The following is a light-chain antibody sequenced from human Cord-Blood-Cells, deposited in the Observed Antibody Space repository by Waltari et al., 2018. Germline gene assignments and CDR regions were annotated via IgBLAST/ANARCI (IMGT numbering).Light chain of an antibody. CDR3: QQSYSTSWT. CDR2: AAS. J-gene: IGKJ1*01. V-gene: IGKV1-39*01. Sequence: DIQMTQSPSSLSASVADRVTITCRASQSISSYLNWYQQKPGKAPKLLISAASSLQSGVPSRFSGSGSGTDFTLTISSLQPEDFATYYCQQSYSTSWTFGQGTKVEIK. CDR1: QSISSY.